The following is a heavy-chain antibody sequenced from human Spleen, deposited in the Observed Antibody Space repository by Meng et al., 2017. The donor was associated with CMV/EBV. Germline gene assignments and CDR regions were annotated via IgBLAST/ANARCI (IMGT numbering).Heavy chain of an antibody. V-gene: IGHV3-74*01. J-gene: IGHJ4*02. CDR2: INSDGRTT. D-gene: IGHD2-15*01. Sequence: GESLKISCAASGFTFNSYAMNWVRQAPGKGLEWVSRINSDGRTTTYADSVKGRFTISRDNSKNTLYLQMNSLRAEDTAVYYCATLAGPFDYWGQGTLVTVSS. CDR1: GFTFNSYA. CDR3: ATLAGPFDY.